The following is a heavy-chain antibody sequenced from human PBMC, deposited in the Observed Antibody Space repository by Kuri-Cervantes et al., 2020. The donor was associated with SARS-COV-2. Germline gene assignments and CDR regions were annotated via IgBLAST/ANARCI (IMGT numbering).Heavy chain of an antibody. J-gene: IGHJ6*02. V-gene: IGHV3-66*01. CDR2: IYSDGST. D-gene: IGHD3-16*01. CDR1: GFTVSSNY. CDR3: VSWGGLGGRGTYYYFYAMDV. Sequence: GESLKISCAASGFTVSSNYMTWVRQAPGKGPEWVSIIYSDGSTFYADSVKGRFTISRDNSKNMLHLQMNSLRAEDTAVYYCVSWGGLGGRGTYYYFYAMDVWGQGTTVTVSS.